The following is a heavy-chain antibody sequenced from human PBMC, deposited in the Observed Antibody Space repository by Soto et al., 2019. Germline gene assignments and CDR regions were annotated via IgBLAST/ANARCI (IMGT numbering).Heavy chain of an antibody. D-gene: IGHD2-21*01. V-gene: IGHV1-2*04. CDR2: INPKSGGT. Sequence: ASLKVSFRASGYSFTDYHIHWVRQAPGQGREWRGRINPKSGGTSTAQGFQGWVTMTTDTSLSTASMELTRLTSDDTAIYSFARCYSTDFSNSVCSFFWNHDMEVWAQGTTVTVS. J-gene: IGHJ6*02. CDR1: GYSFTDYH. CDR3: ARCYSTDFSNSVCSFFWNHDMEV.